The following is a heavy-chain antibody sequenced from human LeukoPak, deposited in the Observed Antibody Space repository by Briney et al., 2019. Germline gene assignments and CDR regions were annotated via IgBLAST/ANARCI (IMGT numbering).Heavy chain of an antibody. CDR1: RFTFSSYG. J-gene: IGHJ5*02. CDR2: ISYDGINK. D-gene: IGHD6-19*01. V-gene: IGHV3-30*18. Sequence: GGSLRLSCAASRFTFSSYGMHWVRQAPGKGLEWVAFISYDGINKYYADSVKGRFTISRDNSKNTLYLQMNSLRAEDTAVYYCAKDWGSYSSGWYPPYWFDPWGQGTLVTVSS. CDR3: AKDWGSYSSGWYPPYWFDP.